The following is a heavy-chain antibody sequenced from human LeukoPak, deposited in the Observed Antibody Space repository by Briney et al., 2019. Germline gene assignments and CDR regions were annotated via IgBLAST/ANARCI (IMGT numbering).Heavy chain of an antibody. D-gene: IGHD1-26*01. CDR2: IYYSGST. CDR3: ARLSVGANYY. J-gene: IGHJ4*02. V-gene: IGHV4-39*01. CDR1: GGSISSSTYY. Sequence: PSETLSLTCTVSGGSISSSTYYWGWIRQPPGKGLEWIGSIYYSGSTYYNPSLKSRVTISVDTSKNQFSLKLSSVTAADTAVYYCARLSVGANYYWGQGTLVTVSS.